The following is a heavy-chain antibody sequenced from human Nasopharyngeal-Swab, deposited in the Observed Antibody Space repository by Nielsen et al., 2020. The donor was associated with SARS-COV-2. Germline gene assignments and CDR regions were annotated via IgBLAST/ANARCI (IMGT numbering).Heavy chain of an antibody. CDR2: ISYDGSNK. J-gene: IGHJ3*02. CDR3: ARVGGGFVLMGLDI. CDR1: GFTFSSYA. V-gene: IGHV3-30*04. Sequence: GESLKISCAASGFTFSSYAMHWVRQAPGKGLEWVAVISYDGSNKYYADSVKGRFTISRDNAKNSLYLQMNSLRAEDTAVYYCARVGGGFVLMGLDIWGQGTMVTVSS. D-gene: IGHD2-8*01.